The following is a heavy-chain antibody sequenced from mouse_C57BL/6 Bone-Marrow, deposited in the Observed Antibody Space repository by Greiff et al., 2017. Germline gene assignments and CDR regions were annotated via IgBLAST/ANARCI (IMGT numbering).Heavy chain of an antibody. CDR1: GFTFSDYG. J-gene: IGHJ4*01. V-gene: IGHV5-17*01. D-gene: IGHD2-4*01. CDR3: ANDYDVGYYAMDY. Sequence: VQLKESGGGLVKPGGSLKLSCAASGFTFSDYGMHWVRQAPEKGLEWVAYISSGSSTIYYADTVKGRFTISRDNAKNTLFLQMTSLRSEDTAMYYCANDYDVGYYAMDYWGQGTSVTVSS. CDR2: ISSGSSTI.